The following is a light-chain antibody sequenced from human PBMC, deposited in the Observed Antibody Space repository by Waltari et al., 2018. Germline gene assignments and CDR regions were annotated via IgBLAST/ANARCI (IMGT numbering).Light chain of an antibody. V-gene: IGLV2-23*02. CDR2: AVS. J-gene: IGLJ3*02. CDR1: SSDVGSYTL. CDR3: CSYAGSTTRWV. Sequence: QSALTQPASVSGSPGQSITISCTGTSSDVGSYTLVSWYQQHPGKAPKLIIYAVSKRPVGASALFSGAKSGNTASLTSSGLQAEDEADYYCCSYAGSTTRWVFGGGTKLTVL.